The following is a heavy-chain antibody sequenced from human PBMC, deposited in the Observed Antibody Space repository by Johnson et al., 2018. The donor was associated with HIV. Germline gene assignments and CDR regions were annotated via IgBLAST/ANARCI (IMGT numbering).Heavy chain of an antibody. D-gene: IGHD3-10*01. CDR1: GFTFSNFA. J-gene: IGHJ3*02. CDR3: ARSRGPMRKDAFDI. CDR2: ISSNGIGT. Sequence: VQLVESGGGLVQPGGSLRLSCAVSGFTFSNFAMHWVRQAPGKGLEYVSAISSNGIGTYYANSVDGRFTISRDNDKNTLYLEMGSLRVEDMAVYYCARSRGPMRKDAFDILGQGTKVTVSS. V-gene: IGHV3-64*01.